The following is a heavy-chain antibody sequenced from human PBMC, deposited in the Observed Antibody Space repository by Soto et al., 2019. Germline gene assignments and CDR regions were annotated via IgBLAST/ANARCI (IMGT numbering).Heavy chain of an antibody. J-gene: IGHJ4*02. D-gene: IGHD1-26*01. Sequence: GGSLRLSCAASGFTFSSYGMHWVRQAPGKGLEWVAVISYDGSNKYYADSVKGRFTISRDNSKNTLYLQMNSLRAEDTAVYYCARGSGISGSSFDYWGQGTLVTVSS. CDR2: ISYDGSNK. CDR1: GFTFSSYG. CDR3: ARGSGISGSSFDY. V-gene: IGHV3-30*03.